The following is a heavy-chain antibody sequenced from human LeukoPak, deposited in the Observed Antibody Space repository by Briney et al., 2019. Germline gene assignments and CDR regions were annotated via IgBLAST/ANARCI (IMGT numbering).Heavy chain of an antibody. CDR2: VKKDASEK. V-gene: IGHV3-7*01. CDR1: GFTFSNNW. Sequence: TGGSLRLSCAASGFTFSNNWMTWVRQAPGKGLEWVASVKKDASEKYYVDSVKGRFTISRDNAKNSLYLQMNSLRVEDTAVYYCAAGRFGEIWGQGTLVTVSS. J-gene: IGHJ4*02. CDR3: AAGRFGEI. D-gene: IGHD3-10*01.